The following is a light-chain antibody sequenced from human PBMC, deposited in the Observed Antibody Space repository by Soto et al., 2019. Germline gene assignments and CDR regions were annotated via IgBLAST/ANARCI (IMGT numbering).Light chain of an antibody. CDR1: SSNIGAGYD. CDR3: QSYDSTLSARYV. CDR2: GNI. V-gene: IGLV1-40*01. Sequence: QAVVTQPPSVSGAPVQRVTISCTGSSSNIGAGYDVHWYQQRPGTAPKLLIFGNINRPSWVPDRFSGSKSGTSASLAITGLQAEDEGDYYCQSYDSTLSARYVFGTGTKLTVL. J-gene: IGLJ1*01.